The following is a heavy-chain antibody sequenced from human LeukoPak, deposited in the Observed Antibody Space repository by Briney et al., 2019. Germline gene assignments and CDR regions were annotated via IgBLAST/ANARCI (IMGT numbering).Heavy chain of an antibody. J-gene: IGHJ5*02. CDR2: VYYTGST. D-gene: IGHD1-1*01. CDR1: NGSISSSPYY. V-gene: IGHV4-39*01. Sequence: PSETLSLTCTVSNGSISSSPYYWGWIRQPPGKGLEWIGSVYYTGSTSYSPPLKSRLTISVDTSKDQFSLRLNSVTAADTAVYYCARVKANGGWFDPWGQGTLVTVSS. CDR3: ARVKANGGWFDP.